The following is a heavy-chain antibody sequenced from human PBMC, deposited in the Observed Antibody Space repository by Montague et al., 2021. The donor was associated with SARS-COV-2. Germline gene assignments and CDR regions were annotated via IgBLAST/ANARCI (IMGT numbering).Heavy chain of an antibody. Sequence: PALVKPTQTLTLTCTFSGFSLSTSGMCVSWIRQPPGKALEWLALIDWDDDKYYSTSLKTRLTISKDTSKNQVALTMTNMDPVDTATYYCARMMYDILTGYYIGFDYWGQGTLVTVSS. CDR1: GFSLSTSGMC. J-gene: IGHJ4*02. D-gene: IGHD3-9*01. CDR2: IDWDDDK. CDR3: ARMMYDILTGYYIGFDY. V-gene: IGHV2-70*01.